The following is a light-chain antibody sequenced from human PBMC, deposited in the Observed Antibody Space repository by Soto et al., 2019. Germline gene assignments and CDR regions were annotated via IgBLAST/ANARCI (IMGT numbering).Light chain of an antibody. CDR3: QQYYSFPLT. J-gene: IGKJ4*01. V-gene: IGKV1-39*01. Sequence: DIQMTQSPSSLSASVGARVTISGRTSQTIDNYLNWYQQKQGKAPQPLSSAASTLQSGVSSRFSGSGSGTDFTLTISCLQSEDFATYYCQQYYSFPLTFGGGTKVDIK. CDR2: AAS. CDR1: QTIDNY.